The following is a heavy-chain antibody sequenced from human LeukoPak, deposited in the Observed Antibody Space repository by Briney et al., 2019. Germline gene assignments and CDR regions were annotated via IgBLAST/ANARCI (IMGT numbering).Heavy chain of an antibody. V-gene: IGHV4-30-2*01. CDR2: IHQSTNT. Sequence: SETLSLTCTVSGGSISSGGYSWNWIRQPPGKGLEWIGYIHQSTNTQYNPSLKSRVTISTDRSTNQFSLKMSFVTAADTAVYYCARSLYGDYSLGFWGQGTLVTVSS. J-gene: IGHJ4*02. D-gene: IGHD4-17*01. CDR1: GGSISSGGYS. CDR3: ARSLYGDYSLGF.